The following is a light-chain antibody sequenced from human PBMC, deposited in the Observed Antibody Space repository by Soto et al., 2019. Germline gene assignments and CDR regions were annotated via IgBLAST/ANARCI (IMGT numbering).Light chain of an antibody. CDR1: QSVSSN. Sequence: EIVMTQSPATLSVSPGERATLSFRASQSVSSNLAWYQQKPGQAPRLLIYGASRRATDIPGRFSGSGSGTEFTLTISSLQSEDFAVYYCQQYNNWPAITFGQGTRLEIK. J-gene: IGKJ5*01. CDR2: GAS. CDR3: QQYNNWPAIT. V-gene: IGKV3-15*01.